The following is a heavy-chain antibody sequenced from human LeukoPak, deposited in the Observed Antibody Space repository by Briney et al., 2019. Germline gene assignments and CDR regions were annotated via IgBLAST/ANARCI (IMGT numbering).Heavy chain of an antibody. CDR3: ARALGYCSSTSCRNYMDV. CDR1: GGSFSGYY. J-gene: IGHJ6*03. V-gene: IGHV4-34*01. D-gene: IGHD2-2*01. Sequence: SETLSLTCAVYGGSFSGYYWSWIRQPPGKGLEWIGEISHSGSTNYNPSLKSRVTISVDTSKNQFSLKLSSVTAADTAVYYCARALGYCSSTSCRNYMDVWGKGTTVTVSS. CDR2: ISHSGST.